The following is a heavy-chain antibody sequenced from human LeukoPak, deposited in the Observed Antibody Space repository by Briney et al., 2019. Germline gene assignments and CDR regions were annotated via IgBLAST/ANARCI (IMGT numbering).Heavy chain of an antibody. D-gene: IGHD6-19*01. Sequence: SETPSLTGTVSGGSISSSSYYWGWIRQPPGKGLEWIGSIYYSGSTYYNPSLKSRVTISVDTSKNQFSLKLSSVTAADTAVYYCARTAVAGTLYWGQGTLVTVSS. CDR1: GGSISSSSYY. J-gene: IGHJ4*02. V-gene: IGHV4-39*01. CDR2: IYYSGST. CDR3: ARTAVAGTLY.